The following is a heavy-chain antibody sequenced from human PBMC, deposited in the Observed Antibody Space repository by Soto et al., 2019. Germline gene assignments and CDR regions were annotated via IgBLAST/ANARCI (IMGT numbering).Heavy chain of an antibody. CDR1: GYTFTIDG. CDR2: ISAYNGNT. D-gene: IGHD1-26*01. V-gene: IGHV1-18*01. Sequence: ASVKVSCKASGYTFTIDGISCVRQAPGQGLEWMGWISAYNGNTNYAQKLQGRVTMTTDTSTSTAYMELRSLRSDDTAVYYCARGSNSLYYYYYGMDVWGQGTTVTVSS. J-gene: IGHJ6*02. CDR3: ARGSNSLYYYYYGMDV.